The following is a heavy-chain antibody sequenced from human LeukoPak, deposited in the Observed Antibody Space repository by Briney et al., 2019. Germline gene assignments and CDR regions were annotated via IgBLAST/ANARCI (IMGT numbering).Heavy chain of an antibody. J-gene: IGHJ4*02. D-gene: IGHD3-10*01. CDR2: INHSGST. V-gene: IGHV4-34*01. CDR3: ARDYPPADY. Sequence: SETLSLTCAVYGGSFSGYYWSWIRQPPGKGLEWIGEINHSGSTNYNPSLKSRVTMSVDTSKNQFSLKLSSVTAADTAVYYCARDYPPADYWGQGTLVTVSS. CDR1: GGSFSGYY.